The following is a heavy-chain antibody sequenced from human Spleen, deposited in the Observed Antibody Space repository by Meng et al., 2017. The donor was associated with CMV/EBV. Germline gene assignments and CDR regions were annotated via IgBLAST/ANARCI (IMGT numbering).Heavy chain of an antibody. Sequence: GGSLRLSCVASGFTFSDYGMSCVRQAPGKGLEWVAFIRYDGINKYYSDSVKGRFTISRDNSKNMLYLQMNNLRVEDTAVYYCAKDAHNFWSVGAGFDIWGQGTMVTVSS. V-gene: IGHV3-30*02. D-gene: IGHD3-3*01. CDR3: AKDAHNFWSVGAGFDI. CDR1: GFTFSDYG. CDR2: IRYDGINK. J-gene: IGHJ3*02.